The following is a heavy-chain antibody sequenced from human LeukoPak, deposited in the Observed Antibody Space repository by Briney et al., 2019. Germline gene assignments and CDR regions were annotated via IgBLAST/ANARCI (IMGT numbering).Heavy chain of an antibody. Sequence: SETLSLTSTVSGGSISSYCWNWIRQPAGKGLEWIGRIYTSGNTNYNPSLKSRVTMSVDTSKNQFSLKLSSVTAADTAVYYCARGVVSGWENSDFWGQGTLVTVSS. D-gene: IGHD6-19*01. CDR2: IYTSGNT. CDR1: GGSISSYC. J-gene: IGHJ4*02. V-gene: IGHV4-4*07. CDR3: ARGVVSGWENSDF.